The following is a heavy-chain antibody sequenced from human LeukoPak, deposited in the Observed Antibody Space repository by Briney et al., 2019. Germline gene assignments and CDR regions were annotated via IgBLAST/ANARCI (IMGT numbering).Heavy chain of an antibody. D-gene: IGHD3-22*01. J-gene: IGHJ3*02. V-gene: IGHV4-39*07. CDR2: IYYSGST. Sequence: SETLSLTCSVSGGSISSSSYYWGWIRQPPGKGLEWIGSIYYSGSTYYNPSLKSRVTISVDTSKNQFSLKLSSVTAADTAVYFCARGPYSYDSSGAFDIWGQGTMVTVSS. CDR3: ARGPYSYDSSGAFDI. CDR1: GGSISSSSYY.